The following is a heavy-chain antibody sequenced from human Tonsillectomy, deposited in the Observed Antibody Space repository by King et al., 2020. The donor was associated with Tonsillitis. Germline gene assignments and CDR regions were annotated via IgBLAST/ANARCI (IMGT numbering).Heavy chain of an antibody. D-gene: IGHD3/OR15-3a*01. CDR2: IYYSGTT. CDR1: GGSISSGDYY. CDR3: ASLRTDSWTYYFEY. V-gene: IGHV4-31*03. J-gene: IGHJ4*02. Sequence: VQLQESGPGLVKPSQTLSLTCTVSGGSISSGDYYWSWIRQHPEKGLEWIGYIYYSGTTYYIPSLKSRVTISMDTSKNQFSLKLTSVTAADTAVYYCASLRTDSWTYYFEYWGQGTLVTVSS.